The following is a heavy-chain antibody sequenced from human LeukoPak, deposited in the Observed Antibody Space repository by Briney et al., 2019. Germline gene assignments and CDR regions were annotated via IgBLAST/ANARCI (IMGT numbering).Heavy chain of an antibody. CDR1: GFTFSSYA. Sequence: GGSLRLSCAASGFTFSSYAMHWVRQAPGKGLEWVAVISYDGSNKYYADSVKGRSTISRDNSKNTLYLQMNSLRAEDTAVYYCASPTVAGTPYFDYWGQGTLVTVSS. D-gene: IGHD6-19*01. CDR3: ASPTVAGTPYFDY. CDR2: ISYDGSNK. J-gene: IGHJ4*02. V-gene: IGHV3-30*04.